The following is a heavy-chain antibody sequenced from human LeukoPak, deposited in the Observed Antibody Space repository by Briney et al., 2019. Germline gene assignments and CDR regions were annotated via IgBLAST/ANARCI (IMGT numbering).Heavy chain of an antibody. J-gene: IGHJ4*02. CDR1: GGSISSYF. CDR2: IYYSGTT. D-gene: IGHD6-13*01. CDR3: ARMGAIAGASANPDH. V-gene: IGHV4-59*01. Sequence: PSETLSLTCTVSGGSISSYFWNWIRQPPGKGLEWIGYIYYSGTTDYSPSLKSRVTMSVDTSKNQFSLNLNSVTAADTAVYYCARMGAIAGASANPDHWGQGTLVTVSS.